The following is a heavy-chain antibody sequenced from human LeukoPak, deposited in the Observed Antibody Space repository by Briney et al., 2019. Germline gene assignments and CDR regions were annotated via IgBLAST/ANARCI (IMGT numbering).Heavy chain of an antibody. CDR2: IWYDGSNK. V-gene: IGHV3-33*01. CDR1: GFIFSNYG. Sequence: GGSLRLSCAASGFIFSNYGMHWVRQAPGKGLEWVAVIWYDGSNKYYADSVRGRFTISRDNSKNTVYLQMNSLRAEDTAVYYCARGLRNTDTFDIWGQGTMVTVSS. J-gene: IGHJ3*02. CDR3: ARGLRNTDTFDI.